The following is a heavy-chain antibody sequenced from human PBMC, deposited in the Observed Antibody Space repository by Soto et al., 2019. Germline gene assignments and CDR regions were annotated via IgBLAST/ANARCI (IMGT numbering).Heavy chain of an antibody. V-gene: IGHV3-21*01. CDR1: GFTFSHFN. J-gene: IGHJ3*02. D-gene: IGHD2-15*01. Sequence: EVQLVESGGGLVKPGGSLRLSCAASGFTFSHFNMDWVRQAPGKGLEWVSSFTTSSYIFYADSVKGRFTISRDNAKNSLYLQMNSLRAEDTAVYYCVREEYGSGRGGGPFEIWGQGTMVAVSS. CDR3: VREEYGSGRGGGPFEI. CDR2: FTTSSYI.